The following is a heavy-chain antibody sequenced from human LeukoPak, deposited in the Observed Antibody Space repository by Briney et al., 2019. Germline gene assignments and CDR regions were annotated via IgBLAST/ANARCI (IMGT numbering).Heavy chain of an antibody. CDR2: ISGPGGAT. Sequence: GGSLRLSCAASGFTFSNYAMSWVRQAPGKGLEWVSTISGPGGATFYADSVKGRFTISRDNSKNTLYLQMNSLRVEDTAVYYCAKEEYSSVRGAFDIWGQGTMVTVSS. D-gene: IGHD6-19*01. V-gene: IGHV3-23*01. CDR1: GFTFSNYA. CDR3: AKEEYSSVRGAFDI. J-gene: IGHJ3*02.